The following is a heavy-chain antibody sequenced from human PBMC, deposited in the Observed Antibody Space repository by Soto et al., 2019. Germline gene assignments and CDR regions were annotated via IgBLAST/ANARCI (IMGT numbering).Heavy chain of an antibody. D-gene: IGHD3-10*01. V-gene: IGHV1-3*05. CDR1: GYTFTSYA. CDR3: ARGLGGYFPPFDY. CDR2: INAGNGNT. J-gene: IGHJ4*02. Sequence: QVQLVQSEAEENKPGASVKVSCKASGYTFTSYAIHWVRQAPGQRLEWMGWINAGNGNTKYSQKFQGRVTITRDTSASTAYMEVGSLRSEDTAVYCCARGLGGYFPPFDYWGQGTLVTVSS.